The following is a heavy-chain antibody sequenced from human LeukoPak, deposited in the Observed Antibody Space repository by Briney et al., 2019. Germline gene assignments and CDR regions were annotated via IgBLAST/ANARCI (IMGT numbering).Heavy chain of an antibody. Sequence: GGSLRLSCAASGFTVSSNYTNWVRQAPGKGLEWVSVIYSGGSTDYADSVKGRFTISRDNSKNTLYLQMNSLRAEDTAIYYCARVTGYYFDYWGQGTLVTVSS. J-gene: IGHJ4*02. D-gene: IGHD1-14*01. CDR1: GFTVSSNY. CDR3: ARVTGYYFDY. V-gene: IGHV3-53*01. CDR2: IYSGGST.